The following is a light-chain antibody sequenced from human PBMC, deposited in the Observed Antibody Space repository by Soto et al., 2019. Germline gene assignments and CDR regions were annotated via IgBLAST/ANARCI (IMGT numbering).Light chain of an antibody. CDR1: QSVSSSH. V-gene: IGKV3-20*01. CDR2: GAS. J-gene: IGKJ1*01. Sequence: EIVLTQSPGTLSLSPGERATLSCRASQSVSSSHLAWYQPKPGQAPRLLIYGASSRATGIPDRFSGGGSGTDFTLTISRLEPEDFAVYYCQQYGSSLTWTFGQGTKVEIK. CDR3: QQYGSSLTWT.